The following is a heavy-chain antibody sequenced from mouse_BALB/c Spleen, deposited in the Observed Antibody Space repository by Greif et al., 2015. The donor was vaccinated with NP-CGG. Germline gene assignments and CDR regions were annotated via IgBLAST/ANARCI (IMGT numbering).Heavy chain of an antibody. J-gene: IGHJ1*01. CDR2: INSNGGST. Sequence: EVMLVESGGGLVQPGGSLKLSCAASGFTFSSYGMSWVRQTPDKRLELVATINSNGGSTYYPDSVKGRFTISRDNAKNTLYLQMSSLKSEDTAMYYCARDEGYDSYWYFDVWGAGTTVTVSS. CDR1: GFTFSSYG. V-gene: IGHV5-6-3*01. CDR3: ARDEGYDSYWYFDV. D-gene: IGHD2-14*01.